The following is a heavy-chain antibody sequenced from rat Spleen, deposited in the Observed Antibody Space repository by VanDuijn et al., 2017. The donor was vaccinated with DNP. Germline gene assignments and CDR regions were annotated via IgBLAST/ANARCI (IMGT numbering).Heavy chain of an antibody. Sequence: QLQESGPGLVKPSQSLSLTCSVTGYSITSNYWGWIRRFPGNKMEWIGHISYSYSTRYNPSLKSRISITRDTSKNQFFLHLNSVTTADTATYYCARQPSGMDYWGQGVMVIVSS. CDR1: GYSITSNY. CDR3: ARQPSGMDY. CDR2: ISYSYST. D-gene: IGHD1-4*01. V-gene: IGHV3-1*01. J-gene: IGHJ2*01.